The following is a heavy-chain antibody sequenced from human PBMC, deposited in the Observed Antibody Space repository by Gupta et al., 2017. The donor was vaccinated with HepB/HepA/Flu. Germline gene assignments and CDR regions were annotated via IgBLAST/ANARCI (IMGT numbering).Heavy chain of an antibody. J-gene: IGHJ6*03. Sequence: EVQLVESGGGLGQPGGSQRRPCAASGFPFSSFWMSWVRQAPGKGLEWVANIKPDGSAKYYVDSVKGRFTISRDNAENALYLQMNRLRAEDKAVYYCVRKSGLDVWGKGTTVSVSS. CDR2: IKPDGSAK. CDR1: GFPFSSFW. CDR3: VRKSGLDV. V-gene: IGHV3-7*01.